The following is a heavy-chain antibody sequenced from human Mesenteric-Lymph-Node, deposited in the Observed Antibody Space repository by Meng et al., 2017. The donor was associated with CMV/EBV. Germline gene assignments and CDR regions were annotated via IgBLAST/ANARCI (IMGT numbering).Heavy chain of an antibody. CDR1: GFTVSSNY. V-gene: IGHV3-66*03. D-gene: IGHD6-25*01. CDR2: IYTSGTT. Sequence: GGSLRLSCAASGFTVSSNYMSWVRQAPGKGLEWVSIIYTSGTTYYADSVKDRFTISRDNSKNTLYLQMNSLRAEDTAVYYCAREASATLYYYYGMDVWGQGTTVTVSS. CDR3: AREASATLYYYYGMDV. J-gene: IGHJ6*02.